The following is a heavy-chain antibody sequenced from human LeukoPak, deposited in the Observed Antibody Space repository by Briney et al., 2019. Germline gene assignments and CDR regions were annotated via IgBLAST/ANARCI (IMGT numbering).Heavy chain of an antibody. CDR1: GFTFKIYS. J-gene: IGHJ4*02. V-gene: IGHV3-21*01. CDR3: ARDDTSAHFFDY. D-gene: IGHD3-10*01. Sequence: GGSLRLSCAASGFTFKIYSMNWVRQAPGKGLEWVSSISTSSSHMYYADSVKGRFTISRDNAKNSLYLQMSTLRAEDTAVYYCARDDTSAHFFDYWGQGTLVTVSS. CDR2: ISTSSSHM.